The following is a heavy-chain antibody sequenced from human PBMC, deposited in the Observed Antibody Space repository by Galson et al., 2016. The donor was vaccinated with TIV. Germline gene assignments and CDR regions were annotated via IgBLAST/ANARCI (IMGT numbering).Heavy chain of an antibody. CDR3: ARDRIMDSTYYYYYLGLDV. Sequence: SVKVSCKASGGSLTTYPISWLRQAPGLGLEWMGRSVPVFGPPKYSPRFQGRVAISRDEAASTVYMELTSLPSEDTAISYCARDRIMDSTYYYYYLGLDVWGQGTAVTVSS. CDR1: GGSLTTYP. CDR2: SVPVFGPP. V-gene: IGHV1-69*05. J-gene: IGHJ6*02. D-gene: IGHD2-8*01.